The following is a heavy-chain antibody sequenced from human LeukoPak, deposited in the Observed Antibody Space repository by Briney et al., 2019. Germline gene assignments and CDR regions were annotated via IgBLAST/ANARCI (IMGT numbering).Heavy chain of an antibody. V-gene: IGHV3-30*02. J-gene: IGHJ4*02. Sequence: GGSLRLSCAASGFTFSSYEMNWVRQAPGKGLEWVAFIRYDGINKYYADSVKGRFTISRDSFKNTLYLQMNSLRPEDTAVYYCAKEGDYYGSGSYRDGFDIWGQGILVTVSS. CDR2: IRYDGINK. D-gene: IGHD3-10*01. CDR1: GFTFSSYE. CDR3: AKEGDYYGSGSYRDGFDI.